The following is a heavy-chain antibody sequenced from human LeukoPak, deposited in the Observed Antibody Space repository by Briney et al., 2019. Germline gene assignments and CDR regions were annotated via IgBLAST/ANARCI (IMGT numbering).Heavy chain of an antibody. J-gene: IGHJ6*03. D-gene: IGHD2-2*01. CDR1: GGSFSGYY. CDR2: INHSGST. Sequence: SETLSLTCAVYGGSFSGYYWSWIRQPPGKGLEWIGEINHSGSTNYNPSLKSRVTISVDTSKNQFSLKLSSVTAADTAVYYCARDAVPADRWGYYMDVWGKGTTVTVSS. CDR3: ARDAVPADRWGYYMDV. V-gene: IGHV4-34*01.